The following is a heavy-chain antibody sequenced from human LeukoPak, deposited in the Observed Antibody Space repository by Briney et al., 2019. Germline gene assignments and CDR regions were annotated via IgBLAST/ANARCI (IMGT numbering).Heavy chain of an antibody. V-gene: IGHV4-39*07. D-gene: IGHD6-19*01. J-gene: IGHJ4*02. CDR2: IYYSGST. CDR3: ARVGGIAVAGYYFDY. CDR1: GGSISSSSYY. Sequence: SETLSLTCTVSGGSISSSSYYWGWIRQPPGKGLEWIGSIYYSGSTYYNPSLKSRVTISVDTSKNQFSLKLSSVTAADTAVYYCARVGGIAVAGYYFDYWGQGTLVTVSS.